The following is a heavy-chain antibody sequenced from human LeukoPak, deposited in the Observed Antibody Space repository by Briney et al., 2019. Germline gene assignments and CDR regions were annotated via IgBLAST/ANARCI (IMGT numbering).Heavy chain of an antibody. Sequence: SETLSLTCTVSGYSISSGYYWGWIRQPPGKGLEWIGSIYYSGSTYYNPSLKSRVTISVDTSKNQFSLKLSSVTAADTAVYYCARASVTGPYYYYYMDVWGKGTTVTVSS. J-gene: IGHJ6*03. D-gene: IGHD4-11*01. CDR1: GYSISSGYY. CDR3: ARASVTGPYYYYYMDV. V-gene: IGHV4-38-2*02. CDR2: IYYSGST.